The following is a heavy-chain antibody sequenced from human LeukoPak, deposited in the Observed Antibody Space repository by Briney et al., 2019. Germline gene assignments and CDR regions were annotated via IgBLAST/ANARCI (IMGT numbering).Heavy chain of an antibody. CDR3: AKADEEWLPSTFDY. V-gene: IGHV3-7*03. J-gene: IGHJ4*02. Sequence: PGGSLRLSCAASGFTFSSYWVNWVRQAPGKGLEWVANIKQDGSEKYYADSVKGRFTISRDNADNSLFLQMNSLRPEDTALYYCAKADEEWLPSTFDYWGQGTRVTVSS. CDR2: IKQDGSEK. CDR1: GFTFSSYW. D-gene: IGHD6-19*01.